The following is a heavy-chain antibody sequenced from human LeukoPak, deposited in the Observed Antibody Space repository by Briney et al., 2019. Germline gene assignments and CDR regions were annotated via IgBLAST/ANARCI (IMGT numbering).Heavy chain of an antibody. CDR2: ISGSGGST. J-gene: IGHJ3*02. D-gene: IGHD3-22*01. CDR1: GFTFSSYA. V-gene: IGHV3-23*01. Sequence: GSLRLSCAASGFTFSSYAMSWVRQAPGKGLEWVSAISGSGGSTYYADSVKGRFTISSDNSKNTLYLQMNSLRAEDTAVYYCAKDAPYYYDSSGRFYFDIWGQGTMVTLSS. CDR3: AKDAPYYYDSSGRFYFDI.